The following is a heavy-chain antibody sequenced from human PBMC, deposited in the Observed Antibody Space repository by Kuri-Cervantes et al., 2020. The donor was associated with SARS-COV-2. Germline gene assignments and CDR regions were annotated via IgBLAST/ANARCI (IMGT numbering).Heavy chain of an antibody. D-gene: IGHD6-13*01. CDR2: IYYSGST. CDR1: GGSISSSSYY. CDR3: ARRERAAGHRWFDH. J-gene: IGHJ5*02. V-gene: IGHV4-39*01. Sequence: SETLSLTCTVSGGSISSSSYYWGWIRQPPGKGRVGIGSIYYSGSTYYNPSIKSPVTISVDTSKTQFSLKLSSVTAADTAVSYCARRERAAGHRWFDHWGQGTLVTVSS.